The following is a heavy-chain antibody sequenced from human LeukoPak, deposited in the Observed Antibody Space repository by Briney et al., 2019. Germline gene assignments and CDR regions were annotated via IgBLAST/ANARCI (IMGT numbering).Heavy chain of an antibody. CDR2: INHSGST. J-gene: IGHJ6*02. Sequence: PSETLSLTCAVYGGSFSGYYWSWIRQPPGKGLEWIGEINHSGSTNYNPSLKSRVTISVDTSKNQFSLKLSSVTAADTAVYYCARARYRYYGMDVWGQGTTVTVSS. D-gene: IGHD2-2*01. CDR3: ARARYRYYGMDV. CDR1: GGSFSGYY. V-gene: IGHV4-34*01.